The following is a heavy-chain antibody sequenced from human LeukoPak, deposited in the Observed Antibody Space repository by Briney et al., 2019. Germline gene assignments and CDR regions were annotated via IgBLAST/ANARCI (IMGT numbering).Heavy chain of an antibody. CDR1: GGSISSYY. Sequence: SETLSLTCTVSGGSISSYYWSWIRQPPGKGLEWIGYIYYSGSTNYNPSLKSRVTTSVDTSKNQFSLKLSSVTAADTAVYYCARGRVEVAADYWGQGTLVTVSS. CDR3: ARGRVEVAADY. J-gene: IGHJ4*02. V-gene: IGHV4-59*12. D-gene: IGHD2-21*01. CDR2: IYYSGST.